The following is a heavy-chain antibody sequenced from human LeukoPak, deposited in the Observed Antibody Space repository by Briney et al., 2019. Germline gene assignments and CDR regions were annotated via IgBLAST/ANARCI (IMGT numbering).Heavy chain of an antibody. J-gene: IGHJ4*02. Sequence: GGSLRLSCAASGFTFTTYWMHWVRQAPGKGLVWVSHINSDGSITSYADSVKGRFTVSRDNAKTSLYPQMNSLRAEDTAMYYCTTSDCEYWGQGTLVTVSS. D-gene: IGHD1-1*01. CDR3: TTSDCEY. CDR1: GFTFTTYW. CDR2: INSDGSIT. V-gene: IGHV3-74*01.